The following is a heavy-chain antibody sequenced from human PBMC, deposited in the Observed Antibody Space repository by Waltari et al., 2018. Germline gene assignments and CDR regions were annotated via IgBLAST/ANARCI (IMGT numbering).Heavy chain of an antibody. J-gene: IGHJ4*02. D-gene: IGHD6-19*01. V-gene: IGHV4-31*03. CDR1: GGSIRSGGYY. Sequence: QVQLQESGPGLVKPSQTLSLTCPVSGGSIRSGGYYWSWLRQHPGKGLEWIGYIYYSGSTYYNPSLKSRVTISVDTSKNQFSLKLSSVTAADTAVYYCARSGWDCYFDYWGQGTLVTVSS. CDR3: ARSGWDCYFDY. CDR2: IYYSGST.